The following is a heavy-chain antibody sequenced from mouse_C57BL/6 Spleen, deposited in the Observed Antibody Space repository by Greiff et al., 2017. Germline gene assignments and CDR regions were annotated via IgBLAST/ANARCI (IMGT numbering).Heavy chain of an antibody. CDR1: GYSITSGYD. D-gene: IGHD3-1*01. J-gene: IGHJ3*01. Sequence: EVQLQQSGPGMVKPSQSLSLTCTVTGYSITSGYDWHWIRHFPGNKLEWMGYISYSGSTNYNPSLKIRISITHDTSKNHFFLKLNSVTTEDTATYYCARDRGLRGFAYWGQGTLVTVSA. V-gene: IGHV3-1*01. CDR2: ISYSGST. CDR3: ARDRGLRGFAY.